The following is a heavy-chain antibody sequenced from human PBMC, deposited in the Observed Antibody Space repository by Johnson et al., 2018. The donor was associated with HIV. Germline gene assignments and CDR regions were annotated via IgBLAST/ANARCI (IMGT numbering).Heavy chain of an antibody. CDR2: ISSSGSTI. Sequence: QVQLVESGGGWVKPGGSLSLSCAASGFTFSDSYMNWIRQAPGKGLEWVSYISSSGSTIYYADSVKGRFTISRDNGKNSLSLQMNSLRVEDTAVYYCARRSGYAFDIWGQGTMVTVSS. V-gene: IGHV3-11*01. D-gene: IGHD1-1*01. CDR1: GFTFSDSY. J-gene: IGHJ3*02. CDR3: ARRSGYAFDI.